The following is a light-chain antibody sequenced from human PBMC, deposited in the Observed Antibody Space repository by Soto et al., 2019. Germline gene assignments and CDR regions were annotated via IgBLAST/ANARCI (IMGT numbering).Light chain of an antibody. Sequence: DIQMTQSPSTLSASVGDRVTITCRASQSISSWLAWYQQKPGKAPKLLIYKASNLESGVPSRFSGSGSGTEFTLTVSSLQPDDFAIYYCQQYDTYTTLGQGTKVQIK. CDR3: QQYDTYTT. J-gene: IGKJ1*01. CDR2: KAS. V-gene: IGKV1-5*03. CDR1: QSISSW.